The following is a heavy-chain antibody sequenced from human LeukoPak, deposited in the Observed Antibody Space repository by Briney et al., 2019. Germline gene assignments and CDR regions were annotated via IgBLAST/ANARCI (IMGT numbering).Heavy chain of an antibody. D-gene: IGHD2-2*01. V-gene: IGHV4-34*01. Sequence: RTSETLSLTCAVYGGSFSGYYWSWIRQPPGKGLEWIGEINHSGSTNYNPSLKSRVTISVDTSKNQFSLKLSSVTAADTAVYYCARRRGLYCSSTSCPVDYWGQGTLVTVSS. CDR1: GGSFSGYY. CDR3: ARRRGLYCSSTSCPVDY. J-gene: IGHJ4*02. CDR2: INHSGST.